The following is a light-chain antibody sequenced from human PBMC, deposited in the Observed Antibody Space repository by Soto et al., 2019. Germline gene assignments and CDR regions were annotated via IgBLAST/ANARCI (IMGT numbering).Light chain of an antibody. V-gene: IGKV1-5*01. CDR1: QSISSW. Sequence: DIQMTQSPSSLSASVGDRATITCRASQSISSWLAWYQQKPGKAPKLLIYDASSLESGVPSRFSGSGSGTEFTLTISSLQPYDFATYYCQQYNSYSRTFGQGTKVDIK. J-gene: IGKJ1*01. CDR2: DAS. CDR3: QQYNSYSRT.